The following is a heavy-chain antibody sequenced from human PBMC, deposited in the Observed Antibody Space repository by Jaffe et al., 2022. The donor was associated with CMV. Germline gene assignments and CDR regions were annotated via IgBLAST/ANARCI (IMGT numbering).Heavy chain of an antibody. J-gene: IGHJ4*02. CDR1: GYTFTSYA. CDR2: INAGNGNT. D-gene: IGHD2-2*01. V-gene: IGHV1-3*01. Sequence: QVQLVQSGAEVKKPGASVKVSCKASGYTFTSYAMHWVRQAPGQRLEWMGWINAGNGNTKYSQKFQGRVTITRDTSASTAYMELSSLRSEDTAVYYCARTLGYCSSTSCYTFDYWGQGTLVTVSS. CDR3: ARTLGYCSSTSCYTFDY.